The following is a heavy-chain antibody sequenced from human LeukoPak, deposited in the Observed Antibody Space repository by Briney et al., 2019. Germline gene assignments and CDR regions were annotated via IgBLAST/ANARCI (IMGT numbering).Heavy chain of an antibody. V-gene: IGHV4-39*07. J-gene: IGHJ4*02. CDR1: GGSISSSSYY. D-gene: IGHD3-10*01. Sequence: SETLSLTCNVSGGSISSSSYYWGWIRQPPGKGLEWIGSIYFSGRTYYNMSLKSRVTISIDTSKNQFSLKVNSVTAANTAVYYCARDNPYGSGTDYWGQGTLVTVSS. CDR2: IYFSGRT. CDR3: ARDNPYGSGTDY.